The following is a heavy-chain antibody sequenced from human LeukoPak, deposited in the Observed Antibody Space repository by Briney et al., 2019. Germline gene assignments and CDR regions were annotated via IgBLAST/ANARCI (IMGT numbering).Heavy chain of an antibody. CDR2: ISSNGGST. D-gene: IGHD2-15*01. Sequence: GGSLRLSCAASGFTFSSYAMHWVRQAPGKGLEYVSAISSNGGSTYYANSVKGRFTISRDNSKNTLYLQMGSLRAEDMAVYYCARRYCSGGSCHAQFFDYWGQGTLVTVSS. CDR1: GFTFSSYA. V-gene: IGHV3-64*01. CDR3: ARRYCSGGSCHAQFFDY. J-gene: IGHJ4*02.